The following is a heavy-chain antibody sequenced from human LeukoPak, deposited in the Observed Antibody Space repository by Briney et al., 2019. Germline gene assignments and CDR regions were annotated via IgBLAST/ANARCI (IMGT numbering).Heavy chain of an antibody. Sequence: ASVKVSCKASGYTFTSYGIIWVRQAPGQGLEWMGWISAYNGNTNYAQKLQGRVTMTTDTSTSTAYMELRSLRSDDTAVYYCAREYSSGWYLVNWFDPWGQGTLVTVSS. CDR3: AREYSSGWYLVNWFDP. CDR1: GYTFTSYG. J-gene: IGHJ5*02. V-gene: IGHV1-18*01. CDR2: ISAYNGNT. D-gene: IGHD6-19*01.